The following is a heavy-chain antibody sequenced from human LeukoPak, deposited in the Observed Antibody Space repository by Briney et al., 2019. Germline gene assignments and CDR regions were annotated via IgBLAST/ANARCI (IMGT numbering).Heavy chain of an antibody. Sequence: GASVKVSCKASGYNFTGYYMHWVRQAPGQGLEWMGFISPSGGSTTYAQRFGDRVTVTRDTSTSTVYMEVSSLTSDDMAVYYCARGIVGSSVAFDYWGQGTLVTVSS. CDR1: GYNFTGYY. D-gene: IGHD1-26*01. CDR3: ARGIVGSSVAFDY. J-gene: IGHJ4*02. V-gene: IGHV1-46*01. CDR2: ISPSGGST.